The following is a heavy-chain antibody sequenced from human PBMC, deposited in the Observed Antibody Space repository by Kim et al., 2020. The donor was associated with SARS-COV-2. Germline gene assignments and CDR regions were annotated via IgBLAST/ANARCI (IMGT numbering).Heavy chain of an antibody. V-gene: IGHV5-51*01. Sequence: PSFQGKVTISADKSISTAYLHWSSLKASDTAMYYCARLGLNYYYSGMDVWGQGTTVTVSS. D-gene: IGHD1-26*01. J-gene: IGHJ6*02. CDR3: ARLGLNYYYSGMDV.